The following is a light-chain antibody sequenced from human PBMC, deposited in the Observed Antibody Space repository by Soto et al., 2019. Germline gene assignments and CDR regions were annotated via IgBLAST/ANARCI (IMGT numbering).Light chain of an antibody. Sequence: DIVLTQTPLSSPVTLGQPASISCRSSQSLVHSDGNTYLNWLQQRPGQPPRLLIYEVSNRFSGVPDRFSGSGAGTDFTLEISRVEAEDVGVYYCMQTTQFPLTLSGGTKVEIK. CDR3: MQTTQFPLT. CDR1: QSLVHSDGNTY. CDR2: EVS. V-gene: IGKV2-24*01. J-gene: IGKJ4*01.